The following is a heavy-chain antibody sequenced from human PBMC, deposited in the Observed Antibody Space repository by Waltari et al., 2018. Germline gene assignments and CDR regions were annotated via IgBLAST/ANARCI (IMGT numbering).Heavy chain of an antibody. CDR3: ARSDYTDF. CDR1: GFTISGFW. V-gene: IGHV3-74*01. Sequence: EVQLVESGGGLVQPGGSLRLSCVASGFTISGFWMHWVRQAPGKVLVMVSGINNDGSSATYADSVKGRFTVSRDNARNTLYLHMNSLRAEDTAIYYCARSDYTDFWGQGTQVTVSS. CDR2: INNDGSSA. J-gene: IGHJ4*02.